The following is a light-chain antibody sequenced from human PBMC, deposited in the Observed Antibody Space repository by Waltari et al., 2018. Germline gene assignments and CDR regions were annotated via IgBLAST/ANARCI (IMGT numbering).Light chain of an antibody. CDR2: NSD. CDR3: ATWDDSLNAFV. Sequence: QSVLTQPPSASGTPGQRVTIPCSGSSSNIGSNTVNWYQQVPGAAPKLLIYNSDERPSGVPDRFSGSKSGTSASLAISGLLSADEADFYCATWDDSLNAFVFGTGTKVTVL. V-gene: IGLV1-44*01. J-gene: IGLJ1*01. CDR1: SSNIGSNT.